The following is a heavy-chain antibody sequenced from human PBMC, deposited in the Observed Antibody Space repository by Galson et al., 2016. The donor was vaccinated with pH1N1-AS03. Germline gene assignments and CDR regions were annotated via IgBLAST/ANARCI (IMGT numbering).Heavy chain of an antibody. Sequence: QSGAEVKKPGASVKVSCKASAGTFSSYGITWVRQATGQGLEWMGGVIPLFGTVNYAQKVQGRVTITADKSTITAYMALSSLSAEETAVYYCARDANYDFWSGHDAFDIWGQGTMVTVSS. CDR1: AGTFSSYG. V-gene: IGHV1-69*06. CDR2: VIPLFGTV. J-gene: IGHJ3*02. D-gene: IGHD3-3*01. CDR3: ARDANYDFWSGHDAFDI.